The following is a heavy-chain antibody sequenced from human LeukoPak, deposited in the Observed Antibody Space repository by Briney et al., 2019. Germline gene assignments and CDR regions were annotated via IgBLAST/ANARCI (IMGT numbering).Heavy chain of an antibody. D-gene: IGHD2-21*02. CDR1: GDSISSRSYY. CDR2: IYYSGST. CDR3: ARAIVVVTATLNDVFDI. J-gene: IGHJ3*02. V-gene: IGHV4-39*07. Sequence: SETLSLTCTVSGDSISSRSYYWGWIRQPPGKGLEWIGSIYYSGSTYSNPSLKSRLTISVDTSKNQFSLKLSSVTAADTAVYYCARAIVVVTATLNDVFDIWGQGTMVPVSS.